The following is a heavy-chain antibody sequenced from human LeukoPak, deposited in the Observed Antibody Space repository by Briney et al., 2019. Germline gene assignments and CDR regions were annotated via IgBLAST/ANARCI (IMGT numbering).Heavy chain of an antibody. J-gene: IGHJ5*02. CDR1: GFTFSSYE. V-gene: IGHV3-48*03. Sequence: PGGSLRLSCAASGFTFSSYEMNWVRQAPGKGLEWVSFISSSGSTIYYADSVKGRFTISRDNAKNSLYLQMNSLRAEDTALYYCARERSYYGSKINDHWGQGTLVTVSS. CDR2: ISSSGSTI. CDR3: ARERSYYGSKINDH. D-gene: IGHD3-10*01.